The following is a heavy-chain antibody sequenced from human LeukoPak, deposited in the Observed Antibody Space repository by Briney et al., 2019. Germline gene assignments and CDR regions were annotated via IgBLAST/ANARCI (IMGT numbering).Heavy chain of an antibody. CDR1: GYSFTSYW. Sequence: PGESLRISCKGSGYSFTSYWISWVRQMPGKGLEWTGEIDPSDSYTNYSPSFQGHVTISADKSISAAYLQWSSLKASDTAMYYCARRYYGSGRYFDLWGRGTLVTVSS. CDR2: IDPSDSYT. D-gene: IGHD3-10*01. CDR3: ARRYYGSGRYFDL. J-gene: IGHJ2*01. V-gene: IGHV5-10-1*01.